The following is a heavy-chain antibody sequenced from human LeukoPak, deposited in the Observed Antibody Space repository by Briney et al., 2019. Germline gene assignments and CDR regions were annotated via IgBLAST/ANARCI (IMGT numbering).Heavy chain of an antibody. CDR2: IYTSGST. CDR1: GGSISSYY. D-gene: IGHD2-2*01. V-gene: IGHV4-4*07. J-gene: IGHJ6*03. Sequence: SETLSLTCTVSGGSISSYYWSWIRQPAGKGLEWIGRIYTSGSTNYNPSLKSRVTMSVDTSKNQFSLKLSSVTAADTAVYYCARDSLYCSSTSCFESTYYYYMDVWGKGTTVTVSS. CDR3: ARDSLYCSSTSCFESTYYYYMDV.